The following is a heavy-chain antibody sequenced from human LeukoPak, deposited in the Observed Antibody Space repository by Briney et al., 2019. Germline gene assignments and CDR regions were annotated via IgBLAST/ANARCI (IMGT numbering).Heavy chain of an antibody. CDR2: IYYSGST. Sequence: SETLSLTCAVYGGSFSGYYWSWIRQPPGKGLEWIGYIYYSGSTNYNPSLKSRVTISVDTSKNQFSLKLSSVTAADTAVYYCASQLGISAFDIWGQGTMVTVSS. CDR3: ASQLGISAFDI. CDR1: GGSFSGYY. J-gene: IGHJ3*02. V-gene: IGHV4-59*01. D-gene: IGHD7-27*01.